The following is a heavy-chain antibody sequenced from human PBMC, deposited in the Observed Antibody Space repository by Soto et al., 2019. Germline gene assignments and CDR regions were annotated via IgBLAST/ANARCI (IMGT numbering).Heavy chain of an antibody. CDR2: MNPNSGNT. D-gene: IGHD2-2*01. CDR3: ARGGYCSSTSCYGYYYYYYYMDV. Sequence: QVQLVQSGAEVKKPGASVKVSCKASGYTFTSYDINWVRQATGQGLEWMGWMNPNSGNTGYAQKFQGRVTMTRNTSISTAYMELSSLRSEDTAVYYCARGGYCSSTSCYGYYYYYYYMDVWGKGTTVTVS. V-gene: IGHV1-8*01. CDR1: GYTFTSYD. J-gene: IGHJ6*03.